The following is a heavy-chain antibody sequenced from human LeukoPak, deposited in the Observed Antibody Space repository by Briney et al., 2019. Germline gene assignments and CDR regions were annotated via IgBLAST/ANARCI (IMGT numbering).Heavy chain of an antibody. CDR3: ARVHRYYGATWGNWFDP. D-gene: IGHD2/OR15-2a*01. J-gene: IGHJ5*02. CDR2: INHSGST. CDR1: GGSFSGYY. V-gene: IGHV4-34*01. Sequence: NPSETLSLTCAVYGGSFSGYYWSWICQPPGKGLEWIGEINHSGSTNYNPSLKSRVTISVDTSKNQFSLKLSSVTAADTAVYYCARVHRYYGATWGNWFDPWGQGTLVTVSS.